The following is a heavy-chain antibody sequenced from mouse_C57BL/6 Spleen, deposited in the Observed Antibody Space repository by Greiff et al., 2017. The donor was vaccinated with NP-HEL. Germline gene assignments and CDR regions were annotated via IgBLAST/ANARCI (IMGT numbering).Heavy chain of an antibody. CDR3: ARLGPDWYFDV. Sequence: EVKLMESGGDLVKPGGSLKLSCAASGFTFSSYGMSWVRQTPDKRLEWVATISSGGSYTYYPDSVKGRFTISRDNAKNTLYLQMSSLKSEDTAMYYCARLGPDWYFDVWGTGTTVTVSS. CDR1: GFTFSSYG. V-gene: IGHV5-6*01. CDR2: ISSGGSYT. J-gene: IGHJ1*03.